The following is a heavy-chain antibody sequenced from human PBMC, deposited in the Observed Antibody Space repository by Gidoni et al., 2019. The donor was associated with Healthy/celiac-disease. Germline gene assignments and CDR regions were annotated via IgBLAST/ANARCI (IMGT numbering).Heavy chain of an antibody. V-gene: IGHV1-69*02. Sequence: QVQLVQSGAEVKKPGSSVKVSCKASGGTFSSYTISWVRQAPGQGLEWMGRIIPILGIANYAQKFQGRVTITADKSTSTAYMELSSLRSEDTAVYYCAFAFRRDEYYYYYMDVWGKGTTVTVSS. CDR1: GGTFSSYT. J-gene: IGHJ6*03. CDR2: IIPILGIA. CDR3: AFAFRRDEYYYYYMDV. D-gene: IGHD3-16*01.